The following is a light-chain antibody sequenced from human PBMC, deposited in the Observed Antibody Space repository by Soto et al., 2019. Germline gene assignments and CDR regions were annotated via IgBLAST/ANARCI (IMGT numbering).Light chain of an antibody. CDR1: QSFSSN. CDR2: GAS. V-gene: IGKV3D-15*01. CDR3: QQYINWPYT. J-gene: IGKJ2*01. Sequence: IVMTQSPATLSVSPGERATLFCRASQSFSSNLAWYQQKSGQAPRLLIYGASTRATGIPARFSGGGSGTEFTLTISSLQSEDFAVYFCQQYINWPYTFGQGTKLEIK.